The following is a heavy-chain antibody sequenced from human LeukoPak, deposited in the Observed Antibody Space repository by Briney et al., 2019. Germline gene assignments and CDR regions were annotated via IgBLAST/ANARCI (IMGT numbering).Heavy chain of an antibody. J-gene: IGHJ4*02. D-gene: IGHD3-16*01. CDR3: ARGGGDDY. Sequence: SETLSLTCTVSGSTISSYYWSWIRQPPGKGLEWIGYIYYSGSTNYNPSLKSRVTISVDTSKNQFSLKLSSVTAADTAVYYCARGGGDDYWGQGTLVNVSS. V-gene: IGHV4-59*01. CDR2: IYYSGST. CDR1: GSTISSYY.